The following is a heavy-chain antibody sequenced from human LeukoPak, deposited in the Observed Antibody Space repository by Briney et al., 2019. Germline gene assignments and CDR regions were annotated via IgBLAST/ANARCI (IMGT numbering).Heavy chain of an antibody. J-gene: IGHJ4*02. CDR1: GGSISSSSYY. CDR3: ARVTTAGIYYFDY. CDR2: IYHSGGT. V-gene: IGHV4-39*07. Sequence: PSETLSLTCTVSGGSISSSSYYWGWIRQPPGKGLEWIGSIYHSGGTYYNPSLKSRVTLSINTSKNQFSLNLNSVTPADTAVYYCARVTTAGIYYFDYWGQGTLVTVSS. D-gene: IGHD6-13*01.